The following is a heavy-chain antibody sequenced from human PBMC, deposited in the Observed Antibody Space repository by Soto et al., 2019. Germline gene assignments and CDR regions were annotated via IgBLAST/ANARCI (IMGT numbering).Heavy chain of an antibody. CDR2: IWSDGTNS. Sequence: PGGSLRLSCEASGFTFTNYGIHWVRQAPGEGLEWVAVIWSDGTNSYYIDSVKGRFTISRDNSKNTLYLQMNRLRAEDTAMYYCARESYYGDRYPFDYWGQGTRVTVSS. J-gene: IGHJ4*02. CDR3: ARESYYGDRYPFDY. CDR1: GFTFTNYG. V-gene: IGHV3-33*01. D-gene: IGHD4-17*01.